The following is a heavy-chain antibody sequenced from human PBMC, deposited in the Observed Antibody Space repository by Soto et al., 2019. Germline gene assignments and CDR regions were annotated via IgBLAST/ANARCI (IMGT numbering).Heavy chain of an antibody. CDR2: ISAYNGNT. Sequence: APVKVSCKASGYTFPSYGISWVRQAPGQGLEWMGWISAYNGNTNYAQKLKGRVTMTTDTSTSTAYMELRSLRSDDTAVYYCARGGTGTLLNWFDPWGQGTLVTVSS. CDR1: GYTFPSYG. J-gene: IGHJ5*02. D-gene: IGHD1-7*01. CDR3: ARGGTGTLLNWFDP. V-gene: IGHV1-18*01.